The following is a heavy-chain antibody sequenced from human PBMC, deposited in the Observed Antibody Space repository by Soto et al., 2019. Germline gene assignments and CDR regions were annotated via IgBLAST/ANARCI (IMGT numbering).Heavy chain of an antibody. V-gene: IGHV3-74*01. CDR3: ARRGGGGWYVDYFDY. Sequence: EVQLVESGGGLVQPGGSLRLSCAASGFTFSSYWMHWVRQAPGKGLVWVSRINSDGSSTSYADSVKGRFTISRDNAKNTLYLQMNSLRAEDTAVYYCARRGGGGWYVDYFDYWGQGTLVTVSS. D-gene: IGHD6-19*01. J-gene: IGHJ4*02. CDR2: INSDGSST. CDR1: GFTFSSYW.